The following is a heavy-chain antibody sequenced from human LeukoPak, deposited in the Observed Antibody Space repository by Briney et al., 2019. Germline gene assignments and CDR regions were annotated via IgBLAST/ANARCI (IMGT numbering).Heavy chain of an antibody. D-gene: IGHD3-10*01. Sequence: GSLRLSCAASGFIVSSYSLNWVRQAPGKGLEWIGYIYYSGSTNYNPSLKSRVIISVDTSKNQLSLKLSSVTAADTAVYYCARVEEGYGSGRRENYYYYYIDVWGKGTTVTISS. CDR3: ARVEEGYGSGRRENYYYYYIDV. CDR1: GFIVSSYS. J-gene: IGHJ6*03. CDR2: IYYSGST. V-gene: IGHV4-59*02.